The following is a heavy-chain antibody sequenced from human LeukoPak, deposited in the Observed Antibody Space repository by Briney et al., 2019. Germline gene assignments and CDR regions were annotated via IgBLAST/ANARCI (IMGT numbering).Heavy chain of an antibody. J-gene: IGHJ4*02. CDR1: GFTFSSYA. Sequence: GGSLRLSCAASGFTFSSYAMSWVRQAPGKGLEWVSAIDPSSTYIYYADSVKGRITISRDNAKNSLYLQMNSLRAEDTAVYYCATDVRDEYSSGWYPIGYWGQGTLVTVSS. CDR2: IDPSSTYI. CDR3: ATDVRDEYSSGWYPIGY. D-gene: IGHD6-19*01. V-gene: IGHV3-21*01.